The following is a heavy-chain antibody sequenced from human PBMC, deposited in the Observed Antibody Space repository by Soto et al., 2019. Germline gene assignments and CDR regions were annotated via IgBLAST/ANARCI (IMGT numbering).Heavy chain of an antibody. Sequence: SQTLSRTCNRSVGSISSYYWTWILQPPGKGLEWIGEINHSGVTNYKPSLKRRVTISVDTSKNQFSLQLKSVTAADTALYYCARFSGSYYYAMEVWGQGSTVTVSS. CDR3: ARFSGSYYYAMEV. D-gene: IGHD6-19*01. CDR2: INHSGVT. J-gene: IGHJ6*02. V-gene: IGHV4-34*01. CDR1: VGSISSYY.